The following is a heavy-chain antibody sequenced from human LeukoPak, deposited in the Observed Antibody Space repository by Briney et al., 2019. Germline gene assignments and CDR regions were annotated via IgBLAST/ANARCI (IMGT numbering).Heavy chain of an antibody. CDR2: INHSGST. CDR3: ARGTHYDILTGLYYYYMDV. D-gene: IGHD3-9*01. Sequence: PSETLSLTCAVYGGSFSGYYWSWIRQPPGKGLEWIGEINHSGSTNYNPSLKSRVTISVDTSKNQFSLKLSSVTAADTAVYYCARGTHYDILTGLYYYYMDVWGKGTTITVSS. CDR1: GGSFSGYY. V-gene: IGHV4-34*01. J-gene: IGHJ6*03.